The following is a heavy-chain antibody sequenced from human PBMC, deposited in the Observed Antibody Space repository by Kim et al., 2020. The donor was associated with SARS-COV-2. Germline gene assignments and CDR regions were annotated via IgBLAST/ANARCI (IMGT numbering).Heavy chain of an antibody. J-gene: IGHJ4*02. CDR2: FDPEEGER. D-gene: IGHD6-6*01. CDR1: GYTLSELS. CDR3: AVGTDRSSSQYYFNH. V-gene: IGHV1-24*01. Sequence: ASVKVSCKVSGYTLSELSMSWVRQPPGKGLEWMGSFDPEEGERIYAEKFEGRVTMTEDSSADTAYMELSGLKSDDTAVYFCAVGTDRSSSQYYFNHWGPGTLVTV.